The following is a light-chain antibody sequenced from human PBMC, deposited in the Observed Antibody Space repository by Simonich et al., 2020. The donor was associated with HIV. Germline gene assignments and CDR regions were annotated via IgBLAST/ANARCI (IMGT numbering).Light chain of an antibody. Sequence: SYVLTQPPSVSVAPGKTARITCGGNNSGSKSVHWYQQKPGQAPVLVVSGDSDRPSGIPERFSGAKAGTSASLAITGLQAEDEAHYYCQSYDSSLSGSRVFGGGTKLTVL. CDR2: GDS. CDR1: NSGSKS. J-gene: IGLJ3*02. V-gene: IGLV3-21*01. CDR3: QSYDSSLSGSRV.